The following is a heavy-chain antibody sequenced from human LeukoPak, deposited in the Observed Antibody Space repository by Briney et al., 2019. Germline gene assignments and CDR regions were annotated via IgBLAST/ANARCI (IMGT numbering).Heavy chain of an antibody. CDR3: ARRNTADASIDF. Sequence: SETLSLTCSVSGGSIIGHWWSWIRQPPGKGLEWIGDVFYSGSNNYNPSLKGRLTISLDTSKNQFSLSLRSVTATDTAMYYCARRNTADASIDFWGQGTLVTASS. CDR1: GGSIIGHW. D-gene: IGHD4-17*01. V-gene: IGHV4-59*08. CDR2: VFYSGSN. J-gene: IGHJ4*02.